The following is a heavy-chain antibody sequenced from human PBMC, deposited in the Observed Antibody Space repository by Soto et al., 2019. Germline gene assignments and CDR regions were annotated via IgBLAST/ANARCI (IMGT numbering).Heavy chain of an antibody. Sequence: GGSLRLSCAASGLTFSSYSMNWVRQAPGKGLKWVSYISSSSSTIYYADSVKGRFTISRDNAKNSLYLQMNSLRAEDTAVYYCARECKSIGSSGGYYYVMDVWSQGTTVTGSS. J-gene: IGHJ6*02. CDR3: ARECKSIGSSGGYYYVMDV. D-gene: IGHD6-6*01. V-gene: IGHV3-48*01. CDR2: ISSSSSTI. CDR1: GLTFSSYS.